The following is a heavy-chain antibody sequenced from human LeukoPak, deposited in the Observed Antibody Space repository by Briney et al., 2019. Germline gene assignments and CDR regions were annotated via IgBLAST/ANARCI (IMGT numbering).Heavy chain of an antibody. CDR1: GVTFSNSA. CDR2: IIPILGMT. Sequence: ASVKVSCKASGVTFSNSAFSWVRQAPGQGLEWMGRIIPILGMTNYAQKFQGRVTIIADKSTSTAYMELSSLRSEDTAVYYCARGSVYDYRAFDIWGQGTMVTDSS. D-gene: IGHD5/OR15-5a*01. CDR3: ARGSVYDYRAFDI. V-gene: IGHV1-69*04. J-gene: IGHJ3*02.